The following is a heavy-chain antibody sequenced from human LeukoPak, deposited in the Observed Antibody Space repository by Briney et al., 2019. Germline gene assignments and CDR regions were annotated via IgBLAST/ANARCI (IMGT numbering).Heavy chain of an antibody. CDR2: VSYEGTIK. CDR3: AREKFDS. CDR1: GFAFGNFA. Sequence: GGSLRLSSAASGFAFGNFAMHWVRQAPGKGLEWVAVVSYEGTIKCYSDSAKGRFTISRDNSNSLISLQMNDLTTEDTAVYYCAREKFDSWGQGTLVTVSP. J-gene: IGHJ5*01. V-gene: IGHV3-30*14.